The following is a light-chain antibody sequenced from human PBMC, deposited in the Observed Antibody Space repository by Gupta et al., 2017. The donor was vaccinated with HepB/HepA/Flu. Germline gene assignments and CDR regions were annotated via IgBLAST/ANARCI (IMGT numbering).Light chain of an antibody. V-gene: IGLV2-14*01. CDR1: NSDVGDYNY. Sequence: QSALTQPASVSGSPGQSITISCPGSNSDVGDYNYVSWYQQHPGKAPKLLIFDVSNRPSGVSNRFSGSKSGNTASLSISGLQTEDEADYYCSSSSSSSTRVFGTGTKVTVL. J-gene: IGLJ1*01. CDR3: SSSSSSSTRV. CDR2: DVS.